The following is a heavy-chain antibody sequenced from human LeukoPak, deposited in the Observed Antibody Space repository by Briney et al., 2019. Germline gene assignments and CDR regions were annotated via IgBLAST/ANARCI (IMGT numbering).Heavy chain of an antibody. J-gene: IGHJ4*02. Sequence: GEPLQFSCQASGSAFTEYWLVWARPMPGSRQEWMGSIDPGDSNTRYSPSFRGKVTISADRSISTAYLQWIILKATDTAMYYCARLDGWFGEPIQWCQGTLVTVSS. V-gene: IGHV5-51*01. CDR1: GSAFTEYW. D-gene: IGHD3-10*01. CDR2: IDPGDSNT. CDR3: ARLDGWFGEPIQ.